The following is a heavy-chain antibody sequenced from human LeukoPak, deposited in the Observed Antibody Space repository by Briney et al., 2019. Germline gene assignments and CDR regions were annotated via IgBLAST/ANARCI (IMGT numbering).Heavy chain of an antibody. CDR2: INPSGGST. CDR3: AGQLGGSAPHGYYYYYYMDV. CDR1: GYTLTSYY. J-gene: IGHJ6*03. V-gene: IGHV1-46*01. D-gene: IGHD5-18*01. Sequence: ASVKVSCKASGYTLTSYYMHWVRQAPGQGLEWMGIINPSGGSTSYAQKFQGRVTMTRDVSTSTVYMELSSLRSEDTAVYYCAGQLGGSAPHGYYYYYYMDVWGKGTTVTVSS.